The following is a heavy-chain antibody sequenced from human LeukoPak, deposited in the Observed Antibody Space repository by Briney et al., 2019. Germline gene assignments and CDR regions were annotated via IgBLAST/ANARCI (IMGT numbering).Heavy chain of an antibody. V-gene: IGHV4-61*01. J-gene: IGHJ6*04. Sequence: PSETLSLTCTVSGGSVSSGSYYWSWIRQPPGKGLEWIGRIYTSGSTNYNPSLKSRVTISVDTSKNQFSLKLSSVTAADTAVYYCARGGYCSSTSCWVGWYYGMDVWGKGTTVTVSS. D-gene: IGHD2-2*01. CDR1: GGSVSSGSYY. CDR2: IYTSGST. CDR3: ARGGYCSSTSCWVGWYYGMDV.